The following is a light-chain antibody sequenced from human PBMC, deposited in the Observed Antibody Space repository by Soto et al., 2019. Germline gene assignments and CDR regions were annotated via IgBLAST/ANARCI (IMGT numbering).Light chain of an antibody. CDR1: ESVRVNS. V-gene: IGKV3D-20*02. Sequence: ENVLTQSPATLSLSPGETLTLSCRASESVRVNSFAWYHQRPGQAPRLLIHGASNRATGVPERFRGSGSGTDFTFTISSLQPEDFATYYCQQSYSTPLTFGGGTKVEIK. J-gene: IGKJ4*01. CDR3: QQSYSTPLT. CDR2: GAS.